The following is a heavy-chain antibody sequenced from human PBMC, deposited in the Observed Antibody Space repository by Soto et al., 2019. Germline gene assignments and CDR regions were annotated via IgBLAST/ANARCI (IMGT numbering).Heavy chain of an antibody. Sequence: PGGSLRLSCAASGFTFSSYSMNWVRQAPGKGLEWVSRINSSGSSTSYADSVKGRFTISRDNAKNTLYLQMNSLRAEDTAVYYCARRTYCGGDCYSKNYNWFDPWRQGTLVTVSS. D-gene: IGHD2-21*02. V-gene: IGHV3-74*01. CDR3: ARRTYCGGDCYSKNYNWFDP. CDR2: INSSGSST. J-gene: IGHJ5*02. CDR1: GFTFSSYS.